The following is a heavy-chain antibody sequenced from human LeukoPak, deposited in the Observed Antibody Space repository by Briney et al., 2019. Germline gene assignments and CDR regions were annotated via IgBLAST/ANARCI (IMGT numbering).Heavy chain of an antibody. V-gene: IGHV1-18*01. CDR1: GYTFTNYG. D-gene: IGHD3-3*01. CDR2: NSAYNDNT. J-gene: IGHJ3*02. CDR3: ARTFYDFWSGFSNYDSFHI. Sequence: ASVKVPCKASGYTFTNYGIIWVRQAPGRGLEWMGWNSAYNDNTNYAQKFQGRVTMTTDTSTNTAYMELRSLTSDDTAVYYCARTFYDFWSGFSNYDSFHIWGQGTLVTVSS.